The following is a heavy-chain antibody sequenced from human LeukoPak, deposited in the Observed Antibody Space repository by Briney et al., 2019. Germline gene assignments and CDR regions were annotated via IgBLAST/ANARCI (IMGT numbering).Heavy chain of an antibody. CDR1: GFTFTTYW. Sequence: PGGSLRLSCAASGFTFTTYWMSWVRQTPGKGLEWVGNIKQDGSDKYYVDSVKGRFTISRDNAKNSLYLQMNSLRAEDTAVYYCARARDSSSWFSSDYWGREPWSPSP. CDR3: ARARDSSSWFSSDY. V-gene: IGHV3-7*04. J-gene: IGHJ4*02. CDR2: IKQDGSDK. D-gene: IGHD6-13*01.